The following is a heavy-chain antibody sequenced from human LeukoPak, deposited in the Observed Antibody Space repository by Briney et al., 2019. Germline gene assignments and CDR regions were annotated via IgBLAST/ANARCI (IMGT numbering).Heavy chain of an antibody. CDR1: GGSISSYY. D-gene: IGHD3-10*01. V-gene: IGHV4-59*01. CDR2: IYYSGST. J-gene: IGHJ4*02. Sequence: PSETLSLTCTVSGGSISSYYWSWLRQPPGKGLEWIGYIYYSGSTNYNPSLKSRVTISVDTSKNQFSLKLSSVTAADTAVYYCARGPGSYYIPYYFDYWGQGTLVTVSS. CDR3: ARGPGSYYIPYYFDY.